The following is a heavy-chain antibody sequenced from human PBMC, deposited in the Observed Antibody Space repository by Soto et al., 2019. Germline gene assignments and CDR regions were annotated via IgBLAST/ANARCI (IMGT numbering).Heavy chain of an antibody. CDR2: SNVGNGNT. D-gene: IGHD3-22*01. CDR3: AAPQGYDERLDS. CDR1: GYTFTRYH. V-gene: IGHV1-3*01. J-gene: IGHJ4*02. Sequence: QVQFVQSGAEVKKPGASVKVSCKTPGYTFTRYHIHWVRQAPGQRPEWMGWSNVGNGNTRYSQKFQGRLILTRDTPGNTASLELISLISEDTGVDYCAAPQGYDERLDSWGQGTLVTVSS.